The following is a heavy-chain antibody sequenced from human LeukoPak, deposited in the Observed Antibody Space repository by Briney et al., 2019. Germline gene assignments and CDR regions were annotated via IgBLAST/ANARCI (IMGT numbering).Heavy chain of an antibody. CDR1: GGSINSNKW. D-gene: IGHD3-9*01. J-gene: IGHJ4*02. Sequence: SETLSRTCAVSGGSINSNKWWSWVRRPPGKGLEWIGEIYHSGSTNYNPSLKSRVTISGDKSKNQFSLELSSVTAADTAIYYCARARNEILAGYYSFDYWGQGILFTVSS. CDR2: IYHSGST. V-gene: IGHV4-4*02. CDR3: ARARNEILAGYYSFDY.